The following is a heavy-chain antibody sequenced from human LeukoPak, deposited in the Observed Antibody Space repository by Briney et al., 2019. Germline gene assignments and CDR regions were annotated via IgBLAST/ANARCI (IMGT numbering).Heavy chain of an antibody. CDR1: GYSISSGYY. CDR2: IYHSGST. CDR3: ARSPYCSSTSCYPYYYYYYYMDV. V-gene: IGHV4-38-2*01. Sequence: PSETLSLTCAVSGYSISSGYYWGWIRQPPGKGLEWIGSIYHSGSTYYNPSLKSRVTISVDTSKNQFSLKLSSVTAADTAVYYCARSPYCSSTSCYPYYYYYYYMDVWGKGTTVTVSS. J-gene: IGHJ6*03. D-gene: IGHD2-2*01.